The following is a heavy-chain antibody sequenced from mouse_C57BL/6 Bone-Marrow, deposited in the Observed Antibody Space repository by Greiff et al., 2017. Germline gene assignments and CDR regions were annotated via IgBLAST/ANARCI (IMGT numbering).Heavy chain of an antibody. Sequence: EVMLVESGGDLVKPGGSLKLSCAASGFTFSSYGMSWVRQTPDKRLEWVATISSGGSYTYYPDSVKGRFTISRDNAKNTLYLQMSSLKSEDTAMYYCARHTYDYWGQGTLVTVSA. J-gene: IGHJ3*01. CDR2: ISSGGSYT. V-gene: IGHV5-6*01. CDR3: ARHTYDY. D-gene: IGHD2-3*01. CDR1: GFTFSSYG.